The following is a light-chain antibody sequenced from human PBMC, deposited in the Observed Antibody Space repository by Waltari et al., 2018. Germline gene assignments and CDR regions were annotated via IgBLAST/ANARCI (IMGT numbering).Light chain of an antibody. CDR1: SSDVGGYNY. V-gene: IGLV2-23*02. CDR3: CSYAGSVVV. CDR2: DVS. Sequence: QSALTQPASVSGSPGQSITISCPGTSSDVGGYNYVSWYQQHPGKAPKLMIYDVSKRPSGVSNRFSGSKSGNTASLTISGLQAEDEADYYCCSYAGSVVVFGGGTKLTVL. J-gene: IGLJ2*01.